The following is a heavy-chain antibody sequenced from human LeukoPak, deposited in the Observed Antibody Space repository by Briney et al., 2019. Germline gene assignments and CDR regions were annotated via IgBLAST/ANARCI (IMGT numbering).Heavy chain of an antibody. CDR1: GGPISSYY. J-gene: IGHJ4*02. Sequence: SETLSLTCTVSGGPISSYYWSWIRQPPGKGLEWIGYIYYSGSTNYNPSLKSRVTISVDTSKNQFSLKLSSVTAADTAVYYCARFRNYYDSSGYPYYFDYWGQGTLVTVSS. V-gene: IGHV4-59*01. CDR2: IYYSGST. CDR3: ARFRNYYDSSGYPYYFDY. D-gene: IGHD3-22*01.